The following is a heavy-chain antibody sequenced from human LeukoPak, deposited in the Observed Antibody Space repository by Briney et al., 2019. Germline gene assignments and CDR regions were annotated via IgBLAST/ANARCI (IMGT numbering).Heavy chain of an antibody. V-gene: IGHV4-59*12. Sequence: SETLSLTCTVSGGSISSYYWSWIRQPPGKGLEWIGYIYYSGSTYYNPSLKSRVTISVDTSKNQFSLKLSSVTAADTAVYYCAREGTTVTNLWFDPWGQGTLVTVSS. CDR3: AREGTTVTNLWFDP. CDR1: GGSISSYY. J-gene: IGHJ5*02. CDR2: IYYSGST. D-gene: IGHD4-17*01.